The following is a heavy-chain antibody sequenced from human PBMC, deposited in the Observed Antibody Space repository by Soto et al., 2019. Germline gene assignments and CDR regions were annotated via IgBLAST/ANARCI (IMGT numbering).Heavy chain of an antibody. CDR3: SRSPRGRDYYFYGLDV. J-gene: IGHJ6*02. V-gene: IGHV3-49*03. CDR2: IRSKTYGGTT. Sequence: GGSLRLSCRASGFTFGDYALNWIRHVPGKGLEWVGLIRSKTYGGTTEYGASVRGRFTISRDDSQNIASLQMNDLKIEDTGVYYCSRSPRGRDYYFYGLDVWGQGTTVTVSS. D-gene: IGHD3-10*01. CDR1: GFTFGDYA.